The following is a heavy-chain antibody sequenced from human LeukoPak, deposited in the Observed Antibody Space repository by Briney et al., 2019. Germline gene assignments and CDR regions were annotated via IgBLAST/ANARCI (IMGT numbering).Heavy chain of an antibody. D-gene: IGHD3-9*01. V-gene: IGHV4-59*01. J-gene: IGHJ5*02. CDR1: GGSISSYY. CDR2: VYYSGST. CDR3: ARGPPASYYDIWTWYGAGFDP. Sequence: PSETLSLTCTLSGGSISSYYGSWIRQPPGKGLEWIGYVYYSGSTNYNPSHKSRVTISVDTSKSQFSLKLSSVTAADTAVYYCARGPPASYYDIWTWYGAGFDPWGQGTLVTVSS.